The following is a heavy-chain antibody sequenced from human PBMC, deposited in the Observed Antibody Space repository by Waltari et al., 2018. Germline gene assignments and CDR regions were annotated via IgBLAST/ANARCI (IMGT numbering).Heavy chain of an antibody. CDR3: ARPREDIVVVPAATHDAFDI. D-gene: IGHD2-2*01. V-gene: IGHV1-69*02. CDR2: IIPILGIA. Sequence: QVQLVQSGAEVKKPGSSVKVSCKASGGTFSSYTISWVRQAHGQGLEWMGRIIPILGIANYAQKFQGRVTITADKSTSTAYMELSSLRSEDTAVYYCARPREDIVVVPAATHDAFDIWGQGTMVTVSS. J-gene: IGHJ3*02. CDR1: GGTFSSYT.